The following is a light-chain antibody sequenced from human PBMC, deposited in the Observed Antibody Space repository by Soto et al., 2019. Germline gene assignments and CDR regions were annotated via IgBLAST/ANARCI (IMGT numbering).Light chain of an antibody. CDR3: QQRSNWPFT. V-gene: IGKV3D-20*02. J-gene: IGKJ3*01. CDR1: QSVSSRS. CDR2: DAS. Sequence: EIVLTHSPGTLSLSQLEIATLSFRASQSVSSRSLAWYQQKPGQAPRLLISDASNRAADIPDRFSGSGSRTDFTLTISSLEPEDFAVYYCQQRSNWPFTFGPGTKVDIK.